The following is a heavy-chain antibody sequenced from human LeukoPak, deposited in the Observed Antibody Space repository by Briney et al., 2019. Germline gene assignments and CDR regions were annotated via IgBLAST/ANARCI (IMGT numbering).Heavy chain of an antibody. V-gene: IGHV3-23*01. CDR1: GFTFSSYA. D-gene: IGHD3-22*01. CDR3: AKGVYSSGYYYVWDY. CDR2: ISGSGGST. Sequence: PGGSLRLSCAASGFTFSSYAMSWVRQAPGKGLEWVSAISGSGGSTYYADFVKGRFTISRDNSKNTLYLQMNSLRAEDTAVYYCAKGVYSSGYYYVWDYWGQGTLVTVSS. J-gene: IGHJ4*02.